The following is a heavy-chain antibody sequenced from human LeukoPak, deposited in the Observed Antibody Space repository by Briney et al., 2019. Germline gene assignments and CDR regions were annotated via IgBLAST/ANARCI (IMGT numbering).Heavy chain of an antibody. V-gene: IGHV3-23*01. D-gene: IGHD3-22*01. Sequence: GGSLRPSCAASGFTFSSYAMSWVRQAPGKGLEWVSAISGSGGSTYYADSVKGRFTISRDNSKNTLYLQMNSLRAEDTAVYYCANIPRGYYYDSNLGGQGTLVTVSS. CDR2: ISGSGGST. J-gene: IGHJ4*02. CDR1: GFTFSSYA. CDR3: ANIPRGYYYDSNL.